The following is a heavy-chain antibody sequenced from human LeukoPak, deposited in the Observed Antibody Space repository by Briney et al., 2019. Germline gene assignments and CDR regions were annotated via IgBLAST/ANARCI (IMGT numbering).Heavy chain of an antibody. J-gene: IGHJ4*02. CDR2: IKTKGEGGTV. V-gene: IGHV3-15*01. CDR1: GFTFSNAW. CDR3: MSDLDN. Sequence: GGSLRLSCAPSGFTFSNAWMTWVRQAQGKGLEWVGRIKTKGEGGTVDYAAPVKGRFTIPRDDSKNTLYLQMNSLKTEDTAIYYCMSDLDNWGQGALVTVSS.